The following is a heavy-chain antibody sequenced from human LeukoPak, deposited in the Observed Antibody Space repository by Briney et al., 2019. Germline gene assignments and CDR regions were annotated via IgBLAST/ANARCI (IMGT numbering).Heavy chain of an antibody. D-gene: IGHD3-16*01. V-gene: IGHV4-31*03. CDR1: GGSISSGGYY. Sequence: SETLSLTCTVSGGSISSGGYYWSWIRQHPGKGLECIGYIYYSGSTYYNPSLKSRVTIPVDTSKNQFSLKLSSVTAADTAVYYCARIDGAKWFDPWGQGTLVTVSS. CDR2: IYYSGST. J-gene: IGHJ5*02. CDR3: ARIDGAKWFDP.